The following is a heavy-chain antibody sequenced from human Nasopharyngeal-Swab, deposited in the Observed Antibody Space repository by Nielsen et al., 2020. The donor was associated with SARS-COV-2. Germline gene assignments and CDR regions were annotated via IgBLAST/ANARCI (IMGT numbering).Heavy chain of an antibody. V-gene: IGHV3-20*04. Sequence: GESLKISCAVSGFTFDDYGMSWVRQAPGKGLEWVSGINWNGGSTGYADSVKGRFTISRDNAKNSLDLQMNSLRAEDTAVYYCARDPLYYDILTGYYSRYYFDYWGQGTLVTVSS. CDR2: INWNGGST. CDR1: GFTFDDYG. CDR3: ARDPLYYDILTGYYSRYYFDY. J-gene: IGHJ4*02. D-gene: IGHD3-9*01.